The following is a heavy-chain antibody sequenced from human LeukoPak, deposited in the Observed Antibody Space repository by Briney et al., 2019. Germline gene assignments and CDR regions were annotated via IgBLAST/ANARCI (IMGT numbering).Heavy chain of an antibody. D-gene: IGHD5-18*01. Sequence: GGSLRLSCAASGFTFSSYSMNWVRQAPGKGLEWVSSISSSSSYIYYADSVKGRFTISRDNAKNSLYLQMNSLRAEDTAVYYCARLSGYSYSEYYFDYWGQGTLFTVSS. CDR2: ISSSSSYI. CDR3: ARLSGYSYSEYYFDY. J-gene: IGHJ4*02. CDR1: GFTFSSYS. V-gene: IGHV3-21*01.